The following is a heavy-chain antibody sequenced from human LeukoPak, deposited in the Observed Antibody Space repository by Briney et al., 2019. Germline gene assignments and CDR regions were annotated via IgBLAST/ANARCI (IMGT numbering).Heavy chain of an antibody. D-gene: IGHD3-22*01. CDR1: GYTITALS. CDR2: FDPEDGET. Sequence: ASVKVSCTVSGYTITALSMHWVRQAPGKGLEWMGGFDPEDGETIYAQTFQGRVTMTEDTSTDTAYMELSSLRSEDTAVYYCATVSMGDSSGYPYYFDYWGQGTLVTVSS. V-gene: IGHV1-24*01. J-gene: IGHJ4*02. CDR3: ATVSMGDSSGYPYYFDY.